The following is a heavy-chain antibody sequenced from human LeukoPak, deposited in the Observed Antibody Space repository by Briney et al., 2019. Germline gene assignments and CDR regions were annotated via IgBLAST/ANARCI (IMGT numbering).Heavy chain of an antibody. Sequence: SETLSLTCTVSGGSISSYYWSWIRQPPGKGLEWIGYIYYSGSTNYNPSLKSRVTISVDTSKNQFSRKLSSVTAADTAVYYCARGEWLRSKYFDYWGQGTLVTVSS. CDR2: IYYSGST. J-gene: IGHJ4*02. V-gene: IGHV4-59*01. D-gene: IGHD5-12*01. CDR3: ARGEWLRSKYFDY. CDR1: GGSISSYY.